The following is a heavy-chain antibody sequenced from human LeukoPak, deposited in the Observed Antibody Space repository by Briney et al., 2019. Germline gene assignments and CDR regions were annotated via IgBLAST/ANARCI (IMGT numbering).Heavy chain of an antibody. D-gene: IGHD3-10*02. V-gene: IGHV3-23*01. J-gene: IGHJ6*02. CDR1: GFTFNNYA. CDR3: ARDLHYYVAMDV. Sequence: PGGSLRLSCAASGFTFNNYAMSWVRQAPGKGLEWVAAISGNGGRTYYTDSVKGRFTISRDNSKSMLFLQLNSLRAEDTALYYCARDLHYYVAMDVWGQGTTVTVSS. CDR2: ISGNGGRT.